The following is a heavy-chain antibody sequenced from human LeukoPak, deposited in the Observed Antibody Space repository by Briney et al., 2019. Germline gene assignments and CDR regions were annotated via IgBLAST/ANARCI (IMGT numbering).Heavy chain of an antibody. V-gene: IGHV4-59*08. Sequence: SETLSLTCTVSGGSISSYYWSWIREPPGKGLEWIAYMYHSGSTNYNPSLKSRVTISIDTSKNQFSLKLSSVTAADAAVYYCARLGGYPLSAFDIWGQGTMVTVSS. D-gene: IGHD3-22*01. CDR2: MYHSGST. CDR3: ARLGGYPLSAFDI. CDR1: GGSISSYY. J-gene: IGHJ3*02.